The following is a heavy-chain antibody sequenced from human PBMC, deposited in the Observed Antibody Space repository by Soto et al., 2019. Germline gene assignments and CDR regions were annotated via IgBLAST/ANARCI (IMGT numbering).Heavy chain of an antibody. CDR1: GFTFGDYA. CDR3: TRASQGLYSGYEPYFDY. D-gene: IGHD5-12*01. V-gene: IGHV3-49*03. J-gene: IGHJ4*02. Sequence: PGGSLRLSCTASGFTFGDYAMSWFRQAPGKGLEWVGFIRSKAYGGTTEYAASVKGRFTISRDDSKSIAYLQMNSLKTEDTAVYYCTRASQGLYSGYEPYFDYWGQGTLVTVSS. CDR2: IRSKAYGGTT.